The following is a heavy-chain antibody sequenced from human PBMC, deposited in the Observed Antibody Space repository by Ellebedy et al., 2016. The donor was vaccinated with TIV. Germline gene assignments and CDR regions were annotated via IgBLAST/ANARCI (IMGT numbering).Heavy chain of an antibody. CDR1: GFTFNNYA. J-gene: IGHJ4*02. CDR3: TKRGDSRYFDN. D-gene: IGHD3-9*01. CDR2: ISGSGDTT. V-gene: IGHV3-23*01. Sequence: GGSLRLXXAASGFTFNNYAMSWVRQAPGKGLEWVSAISGSGDTTHYSDSVKGRFTISRDNSKNTLYLQMNSLRAEDTALYYCTKRGDSRYFDNWGQGTLVTVSS.